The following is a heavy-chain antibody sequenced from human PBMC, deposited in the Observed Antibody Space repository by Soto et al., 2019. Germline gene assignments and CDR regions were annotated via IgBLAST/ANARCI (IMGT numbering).Heavy chain of an antibody. J-gene: IGHJ5*02. V-gene: IGHV3-48*03. Sequence: GGSLRLSCTASGFTFSSYEMNWVRQAPGKGLEWISYISTSGRTIFDAGSVKGRFTISRDNTRNTLFLQMDSLRPEDTAVYYCARQPAHVYEASPKWFDPWGQGTLVTVSS. CDR1: GFTFSSYE. D-gene: IGHD3-16*01. CDR3: ARQPAHVYEASPKWFDP. CDR2: ISTSGRTI.